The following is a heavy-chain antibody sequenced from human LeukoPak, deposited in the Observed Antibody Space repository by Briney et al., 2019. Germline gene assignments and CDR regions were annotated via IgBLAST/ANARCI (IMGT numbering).Heavy chain of an antibody. D-gene: IGHD6-19*01. CDR1: GVSISSYY. V-gene: IGHV4-59*01. Sequence: TSETLSLTCTVSGVSISSYYWTWIRQPPGKGLEWIGYIYHGSATYNPSLESRVTISMDTSKNQFSLKVTSVTAADTAVYCCAREGGRQWLVSGTLDSWGQGTLVTVSS. CDR3: AREGGRQWLVSGTLDS. J-gene: IGHJ5*01. CDR2: IYHGSA.